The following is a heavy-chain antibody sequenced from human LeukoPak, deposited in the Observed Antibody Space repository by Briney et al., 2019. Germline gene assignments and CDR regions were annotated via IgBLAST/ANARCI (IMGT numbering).Heavy chain of an antibody. CDR2: IYYSGST. J-gene: IGHJ4*02. Sequence: PSETLSLTCTVSGGSISSYYWSWIRQPPGKGLEWIGYIYYSGSTNYNPSLKSRVTISVDTSKNQFSLKLSSVTAADTAVYYCARDPSSGWFGYWGQGTLVTVSS. CDR1: GGSISSYY. V-gene: IGHV4-59*12. CDR3: ARDPSSGWFGY. D-gene: IGHD6-19*01.